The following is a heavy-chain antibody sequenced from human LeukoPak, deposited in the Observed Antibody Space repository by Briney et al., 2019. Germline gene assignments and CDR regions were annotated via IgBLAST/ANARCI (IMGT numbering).Heavy chain of an antibody. Sequence: GGSLRLSCAASGITFSSHAMSSIRQAPGKGLEWVSLISGSGGHTYYGDSVKGRFTISRDNSTNRLYLQLTSLRPEDTAVYYCAKGGAATMRDGYNYYYYYMEVWGRGTTVTVSS. CDR2: ISGSGGHT. J-gene: IGHJ6*03. D-gene: IGHD5-24*01. CDR3: AKGGAATMRDGYNYYYYYMEV. CDR1: GITFSSHA. V-gene: IGHV3-23*01.